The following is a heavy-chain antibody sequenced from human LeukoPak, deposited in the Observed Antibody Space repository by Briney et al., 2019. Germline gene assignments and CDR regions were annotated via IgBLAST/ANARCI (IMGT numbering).Heavy chain of an antibody. D-gene: IGHD3-22*01. V-gene: IGHV1-69*13. CDR3: ARDYPHYYYDSSGYSYYFDY. Sequence: SVKVSCKASGGTFSSYAISWVRQAPGQGLEWMGGIIPIFGTANYAQKFQGRVTITADESTSTAYMELSSLRSEDTAVYYCARDYPHYYYDSSGYSYYFDYWGQGTLVTVSS. J-gene: IGHJ4*02. CDR1: GGTFSSYA. CDR2: IIPIFGTA.